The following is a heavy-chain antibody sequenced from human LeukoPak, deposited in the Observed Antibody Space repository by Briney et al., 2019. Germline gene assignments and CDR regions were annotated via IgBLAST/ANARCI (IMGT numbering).Heavy chain of an antibody. CDR3: VRGAIPLYYDSSGYYYEAAFDI. CDR2: INHSGST. V-gene: IGHV4-34*01. Sequence: SETLSLTCAVYGGSFSGYYWSWIRQPPGKGLEWIGEINHSGSTNYNPSLKSRVTISVDTSKNQFSLKLSSVTAADTAVYYCVRGAIPLYYDSSGYYYEAAFDIWGQGTMVTVSS. D-gene: IGHD3-22*01. CDR1: GGSFSGYY. J-gene: IGHJ3*02.